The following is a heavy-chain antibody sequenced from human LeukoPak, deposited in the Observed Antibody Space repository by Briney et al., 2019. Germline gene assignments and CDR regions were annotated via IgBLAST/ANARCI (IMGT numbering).Heavy chain of an antibody. Sequence: GGSLRLSCTASGFTFRSHSMIWVRQAPGKGLEWISYIGGSSGTIYYADSVKGRFIISRDNDKNTLYLQMNSLRAEDTAVYYCARELRLRYFDWLSPLDYWGQGTLVTVSS. D-gene: IGHD3-9*01. J-gene: IGHJ4*02. CDR1: GFTFRSHS. V-gene: IGHV3-48*01. CDR2: IGGSSGTI. CDR3: ARELRLRYFDWLSPLDY.